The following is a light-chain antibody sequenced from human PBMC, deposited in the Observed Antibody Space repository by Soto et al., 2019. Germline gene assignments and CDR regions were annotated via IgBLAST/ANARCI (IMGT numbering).Light chain of an antibody. CDR2: GAS. CDR1: QGITNY. CDR3: QQYDSVFT. J-gene: IGKJ5*01. V-gene: IGKV1-33*01. Sequence: DIQMTQHQYSLSAPVGDRVTITCQASQGITNYLNWYQHKPGKAPKLLIYGASNLETGVPSRFSGSGSGTDFTFTISSLQAEDIATYFCQQYDSVFTFGQGTRLEIK.